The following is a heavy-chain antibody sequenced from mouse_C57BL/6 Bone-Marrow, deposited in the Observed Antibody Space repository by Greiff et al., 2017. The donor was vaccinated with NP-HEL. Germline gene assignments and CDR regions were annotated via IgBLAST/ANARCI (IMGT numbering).Heavy chain of an antibody. CDR3: ARFYYGLMDY. Sequence: VQLQQPGAELVRPGSSVKLSCKASGYTFTSYWMHWVKQRPIQGLEWIGNIDPSDSETHYNQKFKDKATLTVDKPTSTAYMQLSSLTSEDSAVYYCARFYYGLMDYWGQGTSVTVSS. J-gene: IGHJ4*01. CDR2: IDPSDSET. D-gene: IGHD2-1*01. V-gene: IGHV1-52*01. CDR1: GYTFTSYW.